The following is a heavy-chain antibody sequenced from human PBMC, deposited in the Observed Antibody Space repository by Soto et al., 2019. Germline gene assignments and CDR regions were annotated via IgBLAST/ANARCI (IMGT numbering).Heavy chain of an antibody. Sequence: SEALSLTCNVSGGSITRYYWSWILQSPWKGLEWIGYLYYGATTNYNPSLKSRVTMSGDRSKNQFSLKLTSVTAADTAVYYCARASPVVTDVWGQGTTVTVSS. CDR1: GGSITRYY. CDR2: LYYGATT. CDR3: ARASPVVTDV. J-gene: IGHJ6*02. D-gene: IGHD5-18*01. V-gene: IGHV4-59*08.